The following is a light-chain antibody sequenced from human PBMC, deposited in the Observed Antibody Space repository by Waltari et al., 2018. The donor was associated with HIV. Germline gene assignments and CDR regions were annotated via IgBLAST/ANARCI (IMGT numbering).Light chain of an antibody. Sequence: VLTQSPGTLSSSPGERATLSCRASHNITSRYLAWYKQRPGQAPRLLIYNTFDRAACIPDRFSGSGSGADFTLTISRLEPEDSAVYHCQQYDGSPTFGLGTKLEIK. V-gene: IGKV3-20*01. CDR2: NTF. CDR3: QQYDGSPT. J-gene: IGKJ2*01. CDR1: HNITSRY.